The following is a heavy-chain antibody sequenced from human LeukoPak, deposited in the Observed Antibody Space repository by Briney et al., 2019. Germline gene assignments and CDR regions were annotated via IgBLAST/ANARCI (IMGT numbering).Heavy chain of an antibody. CDR3: ARDGGSDGVRGFDI. CDR2: IYHSGST. Sequence: SETLSLTCTVSRGSISRYYWSWIRQSPAKGLEWIGHIYHSGSTTYNPSLRSRVIISVDTSKNQFSLNLSSVTAADTAVYYCARDGGSDGVRGFDIWGQGTMVTVSS. J-gene: IGHJ3*02. V-gene: IGHV4-59*01. CDR1: RGSISRYY. D-gene: IGHD3-16*01.